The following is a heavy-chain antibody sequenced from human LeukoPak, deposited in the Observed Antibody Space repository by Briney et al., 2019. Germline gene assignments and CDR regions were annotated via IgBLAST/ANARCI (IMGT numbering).Heavy chain of an antibody. J-gene: IGHJ6*03. CDR3: AGLIAVAAPYYMDV. CDR2: VYYRGST. V-gene: IGHV4-39*07. Sequence: SETLSLTCTVSGGSISGSTYYWGWIRQPPGKGLEWIGNVYYRGSTYYNPSFKSRATISVDTSKNQFSLRLTSVTAADTAVYYCAGLIAVAAPYYMDVWGRGTTVTISS. D-gene: IGHD6-19*01. CDR1: GGSISGSTYY.